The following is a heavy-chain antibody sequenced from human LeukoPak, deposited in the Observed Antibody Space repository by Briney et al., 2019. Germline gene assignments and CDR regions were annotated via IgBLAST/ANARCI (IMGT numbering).Heavy chain of an antibody. CDR1: GFTFSSYW. Sequence: GGSLRLSCAASGFTFSSYWMSWVRQAPGKGLEWVANIKQDGSEKYYVDSVKGRFTISRDNAKNSLYLQMNGLRAEDTAVYYCARDLYSSGSGAFDIWGQGTMVTVSS. CDR3: ARDLYSSGSGAFDI. J-gene: IGHJ3*02. CDR2: IKQDGSEK. V-gene: IGHV3-7*01. D-gene: IGHD6-19*01.